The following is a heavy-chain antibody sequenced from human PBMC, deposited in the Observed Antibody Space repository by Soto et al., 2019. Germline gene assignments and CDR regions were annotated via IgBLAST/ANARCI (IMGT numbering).Heavy chain of an antibody. CDR1: GYSFTSYW. CDR2: IYPGDSDT. Sequence: PGESLKISCKGSGYSFTSYWIGWVRQMPGKGLEWMGIIYPGDSDTRYSPSFQGQVTISADKSISTAYLQWSSLKASDTAMYYCARFTYSYGYWSDAFDIWGQGTIVTVSS. CDR3: ARFTYSYGYWSDAFDI. J-gene: IGHJ3*02. D-gene: IGHD5-18*01. V-gene: IGHV5-51*01.